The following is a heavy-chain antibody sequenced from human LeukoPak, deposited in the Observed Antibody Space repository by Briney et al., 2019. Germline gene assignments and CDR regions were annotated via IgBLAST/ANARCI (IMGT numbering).Heavy chain of an antibody. CDR1: GGSISSYY. V-gene: IGHV4-59*01. CDR3: ARVITIFGVVMTGWFDP. Sequence: ASETLSLTCTVSGGSISSYYWSWIRQPPGKGLEWIGYIYYSGSTNYNPSLKSRVTISVDTSKNQFPLKLSSVTAADTAVYYCARVITIFGVVMTGWFDPWGQGTLVTVSS. J-gene: IGHJ5*02. CDR2: IYYSGST. D-gene: IGHD3-3*01.